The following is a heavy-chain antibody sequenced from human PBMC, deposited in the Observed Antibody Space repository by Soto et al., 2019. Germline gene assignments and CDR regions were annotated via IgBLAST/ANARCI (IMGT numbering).Heavy chain of an antibody. J-gene: IGHJ6*02. D-gene: IGHD4-4*01. Sequence: QVQLVQSGAEVKKPGASVKVSCKASGYTFTGYYMHWVRQAPGQGLEWMGWINPNSGGTNYAQKFQGWVTMTRGTSISTAYMELSRLRSDDTAVYYCARVPLMTTVTGYNGMDVWGQGTTVTVSS. CDR2: INPNSGGT. V-gene: IGHV1-2*04. CDR3: ARVPLMTTVTGYNGMDV. CDR1: GYTFTGYY.